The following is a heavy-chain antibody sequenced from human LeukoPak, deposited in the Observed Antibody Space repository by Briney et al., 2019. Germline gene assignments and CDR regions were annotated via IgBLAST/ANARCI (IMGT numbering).Heavy chain of an antibody. Sequence: QPGGSLRLSCAASGFTFSSYAMSWVRQAPGKGLEWVSAISGSGGSTYYADSVKGRFTISRDNSKNTLYLQMNSLRAEDTAVYYCAILEGDYGDYGQWGQGTLVTVSS. V-gene: IGHV3-23*01. CDR1: GFTFSSYA. CDR2: ISGSGGST. J-gene: IGHJ4*02. CDR3: AILEGDYGDYGQ. D-gene: IGHD4-17*01.